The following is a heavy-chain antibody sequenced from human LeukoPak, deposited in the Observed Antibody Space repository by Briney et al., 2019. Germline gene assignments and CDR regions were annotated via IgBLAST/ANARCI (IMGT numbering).Heavy chain of an antibody. V-gene: IGHV3-23*01. Sequence: PGGSLRLSCAASGFTFSSYSMNWVRQAPGKGLEWVSTISGSGGNTYYADSVKGRFTISRDNSKNTLYLQMNRLRAEDTAVYYCAKESTVTPGNVNWFDTWGQGTLVTVSS. CDR1: GFTFSSYS. CDR3: AKESTVTPGNVNWFDT. J-gene: IGHJ5*02. D-gene: IGHD4-17*01. CDR2: ISGSGGNT.